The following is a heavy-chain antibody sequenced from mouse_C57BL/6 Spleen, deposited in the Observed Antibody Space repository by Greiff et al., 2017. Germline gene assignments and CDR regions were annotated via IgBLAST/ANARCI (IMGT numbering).Heavy chain of an antibody. Sequence: QVQLQQPGAELVKPGASVKMSCKASGYTFTSSWITWVKQRPGQGLEWIGDIYPGSGSTNYNEKFKSKATLTVDTSSSTAYMQLSSLTSEDSAVYYCARPLAYYSNWSYWGQGTTLTVSS. D-gene: IGHD2-5*01. V-gene: IGHV1-55*01. J-gene: IGHJ2*01. CDR2: IYPGSGST. CDR1: GYTFTSSW. CDR3: ARPLAYYSNWSY.